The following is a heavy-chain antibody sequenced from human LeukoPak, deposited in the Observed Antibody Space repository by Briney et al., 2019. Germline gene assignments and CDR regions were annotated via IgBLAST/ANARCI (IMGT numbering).Heavy chain of an antibody. J-gene: IGHJ4*02. CDR2: ISGSGGST. Sequence: PGGSLRLSCAVSGITLSNYGMSWVRQAPGKGLEWVAGISGSGGSTYYADSVKGRFTISRDNSKNTLYLQMNSLRAEDTAVYYCAKDRVGYNFVPTDPYFDYWGQGTLVTVSS. D-gene: IGHD5-24*01. V-gene: IGHV3-23*01. CDR3: AKDRVGYNFVPTDPYFDY. CDR1: GITLSNYG.